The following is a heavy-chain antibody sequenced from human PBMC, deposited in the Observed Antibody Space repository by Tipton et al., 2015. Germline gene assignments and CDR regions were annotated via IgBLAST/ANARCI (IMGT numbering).Heavy chain of an antibody. CDR3: AREGSSWYFGVY. CDR2: IDWNGGRT. Sequence: GSLRLSCIVSGLTFSDTWMNWVRQAPGKGLEWVAGIDWNGGRTGYADSVKGRFIISRDNAQNSLFLQLNSLTAEDTAFYYCAREGSSWYFGVYWGQGTLVIVSS. D-gene: IGHD6-13*01. V-gene: IGHV3-20*04. CDR1: GLTFSDTW. J-gene: IGHJ4*02.